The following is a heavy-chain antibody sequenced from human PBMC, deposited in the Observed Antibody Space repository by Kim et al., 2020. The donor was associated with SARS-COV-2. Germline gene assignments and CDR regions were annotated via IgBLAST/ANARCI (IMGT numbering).Heavy chain of an antibody. CDR1: GFTFSSYA. Sequence: GGSLRLSCAASGFTFSSYAMSWVRQAPGKGLEWVSVIYSGGSSTYYADSVKGRFTISRDNSKNTLYLQMNSLRAEDTAVYYCAKDARANRWGSYYVPVDYFDYWGQGTLVTVSS. D-gene: IGHD1-26*01. J-gene: IGHJ4*02. CDR3: AKDARANRWGSYYVPVDYFDY. CDR2: IYSGGSST. V-gene: IGHV3-23*03.